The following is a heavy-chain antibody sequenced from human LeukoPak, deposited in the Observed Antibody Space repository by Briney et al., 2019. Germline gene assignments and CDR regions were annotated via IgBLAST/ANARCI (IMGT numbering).Heavy chain of an antibody. CDR2: IYSSGST. CDR3: VRESLVVFPYWFDP. V-gene: IGHV4-4*07. J-gene: IGHJ5*02. D-gene: IGHD2-2*01. CDR1: GGSLCTYY. Sequence: KPSETPSLTCTVSGGSLCTYYWSCIRQPAGRGVEWVGRIYSSGSTNYNPSLASRVTMSVDTSQNQFSRKLSSVTAADTAVYYCVRESLVVFPYWFDPWGQGTLVTVSS.